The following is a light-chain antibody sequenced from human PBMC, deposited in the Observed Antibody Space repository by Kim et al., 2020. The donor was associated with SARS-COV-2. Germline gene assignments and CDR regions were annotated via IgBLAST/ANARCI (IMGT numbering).Light chain of an antibody. CDR1: QSISSW. Sequence: DIQMTQSPSTLSASVGDRVTITCRASQSISSWLAWYQQKPGKAPKLLIYKASSLESGVPSRFSGSGSGTEFTLTISSLQPDDFATYYCQQYNSYCTLGQGTKVDIK. CDR2: KAS. CDR3: QQYNSYCT. V-gene: IGKV1-5*03. J-gene: IGKJ1*01.